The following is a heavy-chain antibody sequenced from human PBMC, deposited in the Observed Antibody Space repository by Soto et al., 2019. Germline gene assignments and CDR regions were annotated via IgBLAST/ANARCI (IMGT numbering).Heavy chain of an antibody. Sequence: GESLKISCKTYGYSFTAYWIAWVRQMPGKGLEWMGVIFPGDSNTLYSPSFQGQVTISADKFSTTTYLQWSSLKASDTAMYFCARPVPSGYSHGYAYWGQGSPVTVSS. CDR3: ARPVPSGYSHGYAY. CDR1: GYSFTAYW. CDR2: IFPGDSNT. D-gene: IGHD5-18*01. V-gene: IGHV5-51*01. J-gene: IGHJ4*02.